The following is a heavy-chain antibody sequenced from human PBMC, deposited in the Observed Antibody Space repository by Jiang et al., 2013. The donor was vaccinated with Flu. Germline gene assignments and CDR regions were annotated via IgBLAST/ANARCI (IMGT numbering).Heavy chain of an antibody. CDR2: IYSSGGT. D-gene: IGHD5-12*01. Sequence: GPGLVKPSQTLSLTCTVSGGSISSGHFFWNWIRQPPGKGLEWIGYIYSSGGTYYNPSLKSRVTISEDTSKNQFSLELTSVTAADTAVYYCARRLEYSGHDFAFDIWGRGTMVTVSS. V-gene: IGHV4-30-4*08. CDR1: GGSISSGHFF. CDR3: ARRLEYSGHDFAFDI. J-gene: IGHJ3*02.